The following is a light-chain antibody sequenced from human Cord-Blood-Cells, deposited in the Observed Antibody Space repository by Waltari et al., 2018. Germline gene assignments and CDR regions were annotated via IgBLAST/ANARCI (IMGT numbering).Light chain of an antibody. J-gene: IGKJ3*01. CDR2: AAS. CDR1: QRITSY. Sequence: DTQRTQSPSSRSASVGDRVTITCRASQRITSYLNWYQQKPGKAPKLLIYAASSLQSGVPSRFSGSGSGTDFTLTISSLQPEDFATYYCQQSYSTPFTFGPGTKVDIK. CDR3: QQSYSTPFT. V-gene: IGKV1-39*01.